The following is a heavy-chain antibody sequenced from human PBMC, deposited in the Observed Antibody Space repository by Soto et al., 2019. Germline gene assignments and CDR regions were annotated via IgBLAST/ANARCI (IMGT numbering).Heavy chain of an antibody. CDR2: ISAYNGNT. D-gene: IGHD3-22*01. Sequence: ASVKVSCKASGYTFTSYGISWVRQAPGQGLEWMGWISAYNGNTNYAQKLQGRVTMTTDTSTSTAYMELRSLRSDDTAVYYCARGDYYYDSSGDSDLDYWGQGTRVTVSS. V-gene: IGHV1-18*01. J-gene: IGHJ4*02. CDR1: GYTFTSYG. CDR3: ARGDYYYDSSGDSDLDY.